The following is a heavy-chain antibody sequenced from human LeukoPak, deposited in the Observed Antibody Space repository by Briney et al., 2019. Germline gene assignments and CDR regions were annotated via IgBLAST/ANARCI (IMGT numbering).Heavy chain of an antibody. D-gene: IGHD5-18*01. CDR2: ISGSGDST. CDR3: ARPHGYNYGAFDS. V-gene: IGHV3-23*01. J-gene: IGHJ4*02. CDR1: GFTFSSYG. Sequence: PGGSLRLSCGAPGFTFSSYGMSWVRQAPGKGLEWVSAISGSGDSTYYADSVKGRFTISRDNSKNTLYLQMSSLRLEDMAVYYCARPHGYNYGAFDSWGRGTLVTVSS.